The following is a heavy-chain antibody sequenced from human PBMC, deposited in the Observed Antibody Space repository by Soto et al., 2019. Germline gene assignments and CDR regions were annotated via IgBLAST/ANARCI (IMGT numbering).Heavy chain of an antibody. V-gene: IGHV3-23*01. D-gene: IGHD3-10*01. CDR3: GRLYYYGPPGAFGL. CDR2: FSGSGPTT. Sequence: EVQLLESGGGLVQPGGSLRLSCAASGFTFNNHAMNWVRQAPGKGLEWVSSFSGSGPTTYYADSVKGRFTISSDNSKKTLYLQINRLRAEDTAVYYCGRLYYYGPPGAFGLWGQGTMVTVSS. CDR1: GFTFNNHA. J-gene: IGHJ3*01.